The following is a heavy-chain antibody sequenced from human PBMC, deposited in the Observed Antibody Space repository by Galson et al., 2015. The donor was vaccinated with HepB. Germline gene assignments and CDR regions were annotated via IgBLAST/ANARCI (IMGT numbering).Heavy chain of an antibody. J-gene: IGHJ3*02. CDR2: ISGSGSST. V-gene: IGHV3-23*01. Sequence: SLRLSCAASGFTFSNCAMSWVRQAPGKGLEWVSGISGSGSSTYYADSVKGRFTISRDNAKNSLYLQMNSLRAEDTALYYCAKDIQQDTAMEQTDAFDIWGQGTMVTVSS. D-gene: IGHD5-18*01. CDR1: GFTFSNCA. CDR3: AKDIQQDTAMEQTDAFDI.